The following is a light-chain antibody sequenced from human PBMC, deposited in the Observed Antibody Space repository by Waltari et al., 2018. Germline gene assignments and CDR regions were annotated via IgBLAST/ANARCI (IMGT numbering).Light chain of an antibody. Sequence: DIQMTQSPSSLSASVGDRVTITCRASQVSGSWLARYQQKPGKAPRLLIYAASTLQSGVPSRFSGSGSGTDFTLTISSVQSEDFATYFCQEVNRFPYTFGQGTKLEIK. V-gene: IGKV1-12*01. CDR3: QEVNRFPYT. J-gene: IGKJ2*01. CDR2: AAS. CDR1: QVSGSW.